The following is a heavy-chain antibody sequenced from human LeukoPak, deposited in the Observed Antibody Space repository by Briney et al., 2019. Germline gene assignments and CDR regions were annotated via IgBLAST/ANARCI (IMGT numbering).Heavy chain of an antibody. D-gene: IGHD3-16*01. CDR2: ISYDGSNK. CDR3: ALGGGLDYYYYGMDV. J-gene: IGHJ6*02. V-gene: IGHV3-30*03. Sequence: GRSLRLSCAASGFTFSSYGMHWVRQAPGKGLEWVAVISYDGSNKYYADSVKGRFTISRDNSKNTLYLQMNSLRAEDTAVYYCALGGGLDYYYYGMDVWGQGTTVTVSS. CDR1: GFTFSSYG.